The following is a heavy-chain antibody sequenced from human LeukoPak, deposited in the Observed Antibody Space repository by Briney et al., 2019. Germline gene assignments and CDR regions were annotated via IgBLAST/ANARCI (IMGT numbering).Heavy chain of an antibody. V-gene: IGHV1-69*05. CDR2: IIPIFGTA. J-gene: IGHJ3*02. Sequence: ASVKVSCKASGGTFSSYAISWVRQAPGQGLEWMGGIIPIFGTANYAQKFQGRVTITTDESTSTAYMELSSLRSEDTAVYYCARTPIVVVPADAFDIWGQGTMVTVSS. CDR1: GGTFSSYA. CDR3: ARTPIVVVPADAFDI. D-gene: IGHD2-2*01.